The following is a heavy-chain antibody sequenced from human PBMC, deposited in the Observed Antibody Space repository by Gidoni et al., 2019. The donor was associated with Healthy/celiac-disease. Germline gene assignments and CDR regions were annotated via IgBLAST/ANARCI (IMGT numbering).Heavy chain of an antibody. CDR1: GFSLSTSGVG. CDR3: ARPLVGDDALDI. Sequence: QITLKESGPTLVKPTQTLTLTCTFSGFSLSTSGVGVGWIRQPPGKALEWLALIYWNDDKRYSPSLKSRLTITKDTSKNQVVLKMTNMDPVDTATYYCARPLVGDDALDIWGQGTMVTVSS. J-gene: IGHJ3*02. CDR2: IYWNDDK. V-gene: IGHV2-5*01. D-gene: IGHD1-26*01.